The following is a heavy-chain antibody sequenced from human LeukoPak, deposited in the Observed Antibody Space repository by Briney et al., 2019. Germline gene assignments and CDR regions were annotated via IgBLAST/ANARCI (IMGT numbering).Heavy chain of an antibody. CDR1: GGSFSGYY. D-gene: IGHD3-9*01. CDR2: INHSGST. J-gene: IGHJ4*02. V-gene: IGHV4-34*01. CDR3: ARALRDDILTGTHTRHYFDY. Sequence: SETLSLTCAIYGGSFSGYYWSWIRQPPGKGLEWIAEINHSGSTNYNPSLKSRVTISVDTSKNQFSLKLSSVTAADTAVYYCARALRDDILTGTHTRHYFDYWGQGTLVTVSS.